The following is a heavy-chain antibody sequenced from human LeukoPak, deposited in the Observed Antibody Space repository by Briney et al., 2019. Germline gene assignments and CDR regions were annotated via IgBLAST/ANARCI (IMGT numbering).Heavy chain of an antibody. J-gene: IGHJ4*02. Sequence: ASVKVSCKASGYTFTGYYMHWVRQAPGQGLEWMGWINPNSGGTNYAQKFQGRVTMTRDTSISTAYMELSRLRPEDTAVYYCARDLFGAFFDYWGQGTLVTVSS. CDR2: INPNSGGT. D-gene: IGHD3-10*01. CDR1: GYTFTGYY. CDR3: ARDLFGAFFDY. V-gene: IGHV1-2*02.